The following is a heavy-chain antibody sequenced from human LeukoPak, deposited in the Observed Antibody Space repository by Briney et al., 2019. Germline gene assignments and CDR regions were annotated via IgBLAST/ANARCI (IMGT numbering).Heavy chain of an antibody. CDR2: ISSDGNDK. J-gene: IGHJ5*02. D-gene: IGHD5-12*01. Sequence: GGSLRLSCAASGVTFRSYGMHWVRQAPGKGLEWVALISSDGNDKLYGDSVRGRFTISRDDSKSTLYLQMNSLRAEDTAVYYCTTKVIRGNSGDAYDARGQGALVTVSS. CDR1: GVTFRSYG. V-gene: IGHV3-30*03. CDR3: TTKVIRGNSGDAYDA.